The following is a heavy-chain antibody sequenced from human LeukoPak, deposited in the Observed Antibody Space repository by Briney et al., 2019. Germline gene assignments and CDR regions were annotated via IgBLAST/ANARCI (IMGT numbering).Heavy chain of an antibody. Sequence: SETLSLTCAVYGGSFSGYYWSWIRQPPGKGLEWIGEINHSGSTNYNPSLKSRVTISVDTSKNQFSLKLSSVTAADTAGYYCARGTSISYSSSWYVVYYGMDVWGQGTTVTVSS. J-gene: IGHJ6*02. CDR3: ARGTSISYSSSWYVVYYGMDV. CDR2: INHSGST. CDR1: GGSFSGYY. D-gene: IGHD6-13*01. V-gene: IGHV4-34*01.